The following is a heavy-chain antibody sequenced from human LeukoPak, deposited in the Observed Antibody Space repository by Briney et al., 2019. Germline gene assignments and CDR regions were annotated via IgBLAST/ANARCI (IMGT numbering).Heavy chain of an antibody. J-gene: IGHJ4*02. Sequence: GGSLRLSCAASGFTFSSYWMHWVRQAPGKGLVWVSRINSDGSSTSYADSVKGRFTISRDNAKNTLYLQMNSLRAKDTAVYYCARVSYSGSYCLGYWGQGTLVTVSS. D-gene: IGHD1-26*01. CDR1: GFTFSSYW. V-gene: IGHV3-74*01. CDR3: ARVSYSGSYCLGY. CDR2: INSDGSST.